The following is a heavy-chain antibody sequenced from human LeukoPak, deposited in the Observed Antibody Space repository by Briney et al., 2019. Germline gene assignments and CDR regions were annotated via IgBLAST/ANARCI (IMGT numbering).Heavy chain of an antibody. CDR1: GFTFKTHA. V-gene: IGHV3-23*01. Sequence: GGSLRLSCAASGFTFKTHAMSWVRQAPGKGLEWVSRIDDSGVIRSYADSVKGRFTISRDNSKMTLTLQMNSLRAEDTAVYYCAKWKYSNSGIDDYWGQGTLVTVSS. CDR2: IDDSGVIR. CDR3: AKWKYSNSGIDDY. D-gene: IGHD6-6*01. J-gene: IGHJ4*02.